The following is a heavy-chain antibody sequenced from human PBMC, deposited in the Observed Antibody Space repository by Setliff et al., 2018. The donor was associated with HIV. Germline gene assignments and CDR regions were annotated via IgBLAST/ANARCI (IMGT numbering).Heavy chain of an antibody. CDR2: INHSGST. J-gene: IGHJ5*02. Sequence: PSETLSLTCGVYGVSFSDYFWSWIRQSPGKGLEWIGEINHSGSTNYNPSLKSRVTISVDTSKKQFSLSLSSVTGADTAVYYCARGLGGYCSSVSCYEADHWGQGTLVTVSS. V-gene: IGHV4-34*01. D-gene: IGHD2-2*01. CDR3: ARGLGGYCSSVSCYEADH. CDR1: GVSFSDYF.